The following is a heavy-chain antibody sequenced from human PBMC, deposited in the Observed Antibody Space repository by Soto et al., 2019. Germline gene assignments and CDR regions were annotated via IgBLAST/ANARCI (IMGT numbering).Heavy chain of an antibody. D-gene: IGHD3-10*01. V-gene: IGHV4-39*02. J-gene: IGHJ6*02. CDR2: MYYSGNT. CDR1: GGSISSSNYH. Sequence: SSETLSLTCTVSGGSISSSNYHWGWIRQPPGKGLEWIGSMYYSGNTNYNPSLKSRVTMSVDTSKNHFYLTLTSATAADTAVYFCARGGSEGGLDVWGQGTTVTVSS. CDR3: ARGGSEGGLDV.